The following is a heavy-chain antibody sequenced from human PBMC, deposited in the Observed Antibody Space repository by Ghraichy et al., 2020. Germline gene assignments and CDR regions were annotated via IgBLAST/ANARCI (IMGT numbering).Heavy chain of an antibody. J-gene: IGHJ5*02. CDR2: FDPEDGET. D-gene: IGHD5-12*01. V-gene: IGHV1-24*01. CDR3: ATTSGSSPGFDP. CDR1: GYTLTELS. Sequence: VKVSCKVSGYTLTELSMHWVRQAPGKGLEWMGGFDPEDGETIYAQKFQGGVTMTEDTSTDTAYMELSSLRSEDTAVYYCATTSGSSPGFDPWGQGTLVTVSS.